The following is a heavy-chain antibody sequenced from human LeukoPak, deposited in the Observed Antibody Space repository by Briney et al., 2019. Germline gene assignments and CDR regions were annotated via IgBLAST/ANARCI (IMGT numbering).Heavy chain of an antibody. CDR1: GYTFTSYG. Sequence: EASVKVSCKASGYTFTSYGISWVRQAPGQGLEWMGGIIPIFGTANHAQKFQGRVTITADESTSTAYMELSSLRSEDTAVYYCARLPLTGYSRGYYYGMDVWGQGTTVTVSS. D-gene: IGHD3-9*01. CDR2: IIPIFGTA. CDR3: ARLPLTGYSRGYYYGMDV. J-gene: IGHJ6*02. V-gene: IGHV1-69*13.